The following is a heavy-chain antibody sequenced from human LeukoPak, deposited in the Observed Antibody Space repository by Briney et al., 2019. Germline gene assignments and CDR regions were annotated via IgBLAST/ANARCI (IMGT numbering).Heavy chain of an antibody. CDR3: ARDPSRYSGDY. CDR2: MWSDGINK. J-gene: IGHJ4*02. V-gene: IGHV3-33*01. D-gene: IGHD5-18*01. Sequence: GGSLRLSCAASGFTFSDYGFHWVRQAPGKGLEWVAAMWSDGINKYYSDSVKGRFTVSRDNSQNTLYLQMNSLRVEDTAVYFCARDPSRYSGDYWRQGALVTVSS. CDR1: GFTFSDYG.